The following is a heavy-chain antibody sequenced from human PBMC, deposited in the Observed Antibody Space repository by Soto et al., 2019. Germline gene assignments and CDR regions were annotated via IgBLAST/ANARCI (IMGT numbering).Heavy chain of an antibody. Sequence: QVQLVQSGTEVKNLGSSVTVSCKASRGIFSNYALSWVRQAPGQGLEWMGGIIPVFGTADYAQKFQGRVTITADRSTSTAYLEVSSLRFEDTAIYYCARVPGGLPGLDYWGQGSLVTVSS. D-gene: IGHD7-27*01. CDR3: ARVPGGLPGLDY. V-gene: IGHV1-69*06. CDR1: RGIFSNYA. CDR2: IIPVFGTA. J-gene: IGHJ4*02.